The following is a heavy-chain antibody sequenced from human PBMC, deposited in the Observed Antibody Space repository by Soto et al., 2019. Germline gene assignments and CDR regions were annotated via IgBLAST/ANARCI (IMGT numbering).Heavy chain of an antibody. CDR1: GFTISSNE. CDR3: ATRPLLPGAP. Sequence: EVQLVESRGGLIQPGGSLRLSCAACGFTISSNEMNWVRQAPGKGLEWVSLIYSSGSTYYADSVKGRFTISRDNSKNTLYLQMSSLRAEDTAAYYCATRPLLPGAPWGQGTMVTVCS. J-gene: IGHJ3*01. D-gene: IGHD3-22*01. CDR2: IYSSGST. V-gene: IGHV3-53*01.